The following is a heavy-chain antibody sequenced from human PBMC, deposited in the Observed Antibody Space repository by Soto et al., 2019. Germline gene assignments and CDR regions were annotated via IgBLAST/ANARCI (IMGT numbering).Heavy chain of an antibody. Sequence: GESLKISCKGSGYSFTSYWIGWVRQMPGKGLEWMGIIYPGDSDTRYSPSFQGQVTISADKSISTAYLQWSSLKASDTAMYYCARTIGYYGSGSYVGYWGQGTLVTVSS. CDR2: IYPGDSDT. CDR3: ARTIGYYGSGSYVGY. J-gene: IGHJ4*02. D-gene: IGHD3-10*01. CDR1: GYSFTSYW. V-gene: IGHV5-51*01.